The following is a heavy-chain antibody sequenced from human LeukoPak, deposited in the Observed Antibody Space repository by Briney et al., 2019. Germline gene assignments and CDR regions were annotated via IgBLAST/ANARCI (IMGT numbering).Heavy chain of an antibody. Sequence: PGRSLRLSCAASGFTFSSYVMHWVRQAPGKGREWVAVILFDGSNKYYADSVKGRFTISRDNSKNTLYLQVNSLRAEDTAVYYCAREGARRDGYNSGLDYWGQGTLVTVSS. V-gene: IGHV3-30*04. CDR3: AREGARRDGYNSGLDY. D-gene: IGHD5-24*01. J-gene: IGHJ4*02. CDR1: GFTFSSYV. CDR2: ILFDGSNK.